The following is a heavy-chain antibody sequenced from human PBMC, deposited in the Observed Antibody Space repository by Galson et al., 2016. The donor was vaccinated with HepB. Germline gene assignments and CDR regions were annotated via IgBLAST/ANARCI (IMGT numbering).Heavy chain of an antibody. CDR1: GFTFSGYG. CDR2: IKQGGSEK. Sequence: SLRLSCAASGFTFSGYGMHWVRQAPGKGLEWVANIKQGGSEKYYVESVRGRFTISRDNAKNSLFLQMDTLRAEDTAVYYCAKDLYDSSDYYFQHLFDYWGQGTLVTVSS. J-gene: IGHJ4*02. CDR3: AKDLYDSSDYYFQHLFDY. V-gene: IGHV3-7*03. D-gene: IGHD3-22*01.